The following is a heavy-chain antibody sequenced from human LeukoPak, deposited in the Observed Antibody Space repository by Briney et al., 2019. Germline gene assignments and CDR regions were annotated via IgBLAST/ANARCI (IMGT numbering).Heavy chain of an antibody. CDR1: GGTFNSYA. J-gene: IGHJ4*02. D-gene: IGHD4-17*01. V-gene: IGHV1-69*05. CDR2: IIPIFGTA. CDR3: ASVTTVTTGDDY. Sequence: SVKVSCKASGGTFNSYAISRVRQAPGEGLEWMGRIIPIFGTANYAQKFQGRVTITTDESTRTAYMELSSLRSEDTAVYYCASVTTVTTGDDYWGQGTLVTVSS.